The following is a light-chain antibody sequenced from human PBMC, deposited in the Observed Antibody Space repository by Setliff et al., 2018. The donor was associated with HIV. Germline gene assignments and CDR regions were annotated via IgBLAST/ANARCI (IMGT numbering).Light chain of an antibody. CDR1: SSDVGAFDF. CDR3: TSYANSDAFI. J-gene: IGLJ1*01. V-gene: IGLV2-14*03. Sequence: SVLAQPASVSGSPGQSITVSCTGTSSDVGAFDFVSWYRQHPGKAPELMIYDVTNRPSGVSNRFSGSKSGNTASLTISGLQAEDEADYYCTSYANSDAFIFGTGTRSPS. CDR2: DVT.